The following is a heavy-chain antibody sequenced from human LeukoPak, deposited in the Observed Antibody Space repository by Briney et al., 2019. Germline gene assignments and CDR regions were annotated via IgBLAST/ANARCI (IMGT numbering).Heavy chain of an antibody. CDR3: ARDFKGRYYDSSGSPGY. CDR1: GGTFSSYA. J-gene: IGHJ4*02. CDR2: IIPIFGTA. D-gene: IGHD3-22*01. Sequence: ASVKVSCKASGGTFSSYAISWVRQAPGQGLEWMGGIIPIFGTANYAQKFQGRVTMTRDTSTSTVYMELRSLRSDDTAVYYCARDFKGRYYDSSGSPGYWGQGSLVTVSS. V-gene: IGHV1-69*05.